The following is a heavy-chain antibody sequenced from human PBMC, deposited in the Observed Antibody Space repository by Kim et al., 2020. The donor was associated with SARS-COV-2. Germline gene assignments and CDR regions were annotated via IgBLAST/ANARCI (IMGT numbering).Heavy chain of an antibody. CDR3: VKVVEIGLVRHAFHI. V-gene: IGHV3-64D*09. CDR2: IKNSGGET. D-gene: IGHD5-12*01. CDR1: GFTFSGYS. J-gene: IGHJ3*02. Sequence: GGSLRLSCSASGFTFSGYSMHWVRQAVGKGLEYVSGIKNSGGETYYADSVKGRFITSRDNSKNTLYLQMSSLRPEDTAVYYCVKVVEIGLVRHAFHIWGQGTTVTVSS.